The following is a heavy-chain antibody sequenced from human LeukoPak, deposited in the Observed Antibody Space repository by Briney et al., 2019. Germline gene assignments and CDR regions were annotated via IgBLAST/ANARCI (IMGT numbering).Heavy chain of an antibody. V-gene: IGHV4-34*01. Sequence: SETLSLTCAVYGGSFSGYYWSWIRQPPGKGLEWIGEINHSGSTNYNPSLKSRVTISVDTSKNQFSLKLSSVTAADTAVYYCARVGSGLGVRYYYGPGSYSQHGRPFDYWGQGTLVTVSS. CDR1: GGSFSGYY. J-gene: IGHJ4*02. D-gene: IGHD3-10*01. CDR3: ARVGSGLGVRYYYGPGSYSQHGRPFDY. CDR2: INHSGST.